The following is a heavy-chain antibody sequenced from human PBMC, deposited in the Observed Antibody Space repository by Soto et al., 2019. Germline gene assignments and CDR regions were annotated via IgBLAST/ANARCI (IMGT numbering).Heavy chain of an antibody. CDR1: GGSFSGYY. Sequence: SETLSLTCAVYGGSFSGYYWSWIRQPPGKGLEWIGEINHSGSTNYNPSLKSRVTISVDTSKNQFSLKLSSVTAADTAVYYCARGGYYGSGDYYYYYYMDVWGKGTTVTVSS. CDR3: ARGGYYGSGDYYYYYYMDV. J-gene: IGHJ6*03. CDR2: INHSGST. D-gene: IGHD3-10*01. V-gene: IGHV4-34*01.